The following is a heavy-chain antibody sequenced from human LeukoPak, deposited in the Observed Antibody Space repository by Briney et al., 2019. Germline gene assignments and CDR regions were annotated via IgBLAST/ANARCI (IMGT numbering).Heavy chain of an antibody. V-gene: IGHV4-4*09. J-gene: IGHJ6*03. D-gene: IGHD3-10*01. CDR3: ARSPSYYYGSGSYRYYYYYYMDV. CDR2: IYTSGST. Sequence: SKTLSLTCTVSGGSISSYYWSWIRQPPGKGLEWIGYIYTSGSTNYNPSLKSRVTISVDTSKNQFSLKLSSVTAADTAVYYCARSPSYYYGSGSYRYYYYYYMDVWGKGTTVTVSS. CDR1: GGSISSYY.